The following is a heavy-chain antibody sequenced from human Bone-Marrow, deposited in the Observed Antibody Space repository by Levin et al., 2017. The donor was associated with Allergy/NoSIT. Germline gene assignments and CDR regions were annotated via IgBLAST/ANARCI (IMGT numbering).Heavy chain of an antibody. J-gene: IGHJ2*01. CDR1: GFTFSSYA. CDR3: AKDRWELRYADWYFDL. Sequence: GGSLRLSCAASGFTFSSYAMSWVRQAPGKGLEWVSAISGSGGSTYYADSVKGRFTISRDNSKNTLYLQMNSLRAEDTAVYYCAKDRWELRYADWYFDLWGRGTLVTVSS. V-gene: IGHV3-23*01. D-gene: IGHD1-26*01. CDR2: ISGSGGST.